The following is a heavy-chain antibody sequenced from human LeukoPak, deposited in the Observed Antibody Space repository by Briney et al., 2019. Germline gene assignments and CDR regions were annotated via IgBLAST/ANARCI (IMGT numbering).Heavy chain of an antibody. Sequence: SETLSLTCTVSGGSITNYYWSWIRQPPEKGLGWIGYIYYTGSTNYNPSLKSRVTMFVDMSKNQFSLRLSSVTAADTAVYYCARHRAYSSSSPFDYWGQGTLVTVSS. D-gene: IGHD6-6*01. CDR3: ARHRAYSSSSPFDY. CDR1: GGSITNYY. V-gene: IGHV4-59*08. CDR2: IYYTGST. J-gene: IGHJ4*02.